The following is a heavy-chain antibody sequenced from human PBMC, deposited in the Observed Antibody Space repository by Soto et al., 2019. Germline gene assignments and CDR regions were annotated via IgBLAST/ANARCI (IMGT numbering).Heavy chain of an antibody. CDR2: IDPSDSYT. V-gene: IGHV5-10-1*01. Sequence: PGASLEISWKVSGYSFTSYWISWVRPLPGKGLEWMGRIDPSDSYTNYSPSFQGHVTISADKSISTAYLQWSSLKASDTAMYYCARQDARPYYYYGMDVWGQGTTVTVSS. CDR3: ARQDARPYYYYGMDV. D-gene: IGHD2-15*01. J-gene: IGHJ6*02. CDR1: GYSFTSYW.